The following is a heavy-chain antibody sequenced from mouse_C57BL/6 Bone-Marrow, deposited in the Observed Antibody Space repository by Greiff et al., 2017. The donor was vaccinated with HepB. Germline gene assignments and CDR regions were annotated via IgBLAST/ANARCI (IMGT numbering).Heavy chain of an antibody. V-gene: IGHV1-50*01. Sequence: VQLQQPGAELVKPGASVKLSCKASGYTFTSYWMQWVKQRPGQGLEWIGEIDPSDSYTNYNQKFKGKATLTVDTSSSTAYMQLSSLTSEDSAVYYCARGDTTPYDYWGQGTTLTVSS. D-gene: IGHD1-1*01. CDR2: IDPSDSYT. CDR1: GYTFTSYW. CDR3: ARGDTTPYDY. J-gene: IGHJ2*01.